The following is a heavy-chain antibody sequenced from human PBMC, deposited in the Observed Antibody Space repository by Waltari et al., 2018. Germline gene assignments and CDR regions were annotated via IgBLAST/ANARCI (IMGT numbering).Heavy chain of an antibody. Sequence: QVQLQESGPGLVKPSETLSLTSTVSGGSISSYYWSWIRQPPGKGLEWIGYIYYSGSTNYNPSLKSRVTISVDTSKNQFSLKLSSVTAADTAVYYCAREVKGYGDYTLPDYWGQGTLVTVSS. J-gene: IGHJ4*02. CDR3: AREVKGYGDYTLPDY. V-gene: IGHV4-59*01. CDR2: IYYSGST. CDR1: GGSISSYY. D-gene: IGHD4-17*01.